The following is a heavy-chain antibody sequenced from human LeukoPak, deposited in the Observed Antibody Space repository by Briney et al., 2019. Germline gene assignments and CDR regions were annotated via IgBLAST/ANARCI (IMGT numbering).Heavy chain of an antibody. CDR2: INPNSNGT. CDR1: GYTFTVYY. V-gene: IGHV1-2*02. Sequence: ASVKVSCKASGYTFTVYYMHWVRQAPGQGLEWMGWINPNSNGTKNAQKFQGRVTMTRDTSINIAYMELSSLRSDDTALYYCARDVKVVGITGTTLDSWGQGTLVTVSS. CDR3: ARDVKVVGITGTTLDS. J-gene: IGHJ5*01. D-gene: IGHD1-20*01.